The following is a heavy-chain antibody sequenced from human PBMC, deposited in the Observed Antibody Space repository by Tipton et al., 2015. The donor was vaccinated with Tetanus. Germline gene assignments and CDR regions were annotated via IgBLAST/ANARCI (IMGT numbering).Heavy chain of an antibody. V-gene: IGHV3-23*01. CDR2: ISGSSGST. CDR3: AKEYGSGWYVVNY. CDR1: GFTFSTYA. Sequence: SGFTFSTYAMSWVRQAPGKGLEWVSAISGSSGSTYYADSVKGRFTISRDNSKNTLYLQMNSLRAEDTAVYYCAKEYGSGWYVVNYWGQGTLVTVSP. J-gene: IGHJ4*02. D-gene: IGHD6-19*01.